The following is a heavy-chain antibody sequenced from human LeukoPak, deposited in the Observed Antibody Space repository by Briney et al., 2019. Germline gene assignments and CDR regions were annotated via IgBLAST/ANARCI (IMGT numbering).Heavy chain of an antibody. J-gene: IGHJ2*01. Sequence: PGGSLRLSCAASGFTFSSYWMSWVRQAPGKGLEWVANIKQDGSEKYYADSVKGRFTISRDNAKNSLYLQMNSLRAEDTAVYYCARVHESRIRRYYDSSGSEDWYFDLWGRGTLVTVSS. CDR3: ARVHESRIRRYYDSSGSEDWYFDL. CDR1: GFTFSSYW. D-gene: IGHD3-22*01. CDR2: IKQDGSEK. V-gene: IGHV3-7*01.